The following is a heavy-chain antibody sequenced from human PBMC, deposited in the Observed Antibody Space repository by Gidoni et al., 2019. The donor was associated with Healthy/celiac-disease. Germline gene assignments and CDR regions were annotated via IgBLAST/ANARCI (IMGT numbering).Heavy chain of an antibody. CDR2: ISGSGGST. CDR3: AKAHRRYYGMDV. J-gene: IGHJ6*02. CDR1: GFPFSSYA. Sequence: EVQLLESGGGLVQPGGSLRLSCAASGFPFSSYAMSWVRQAPGKGLEWVSAISGSGGSTYYADSVKGRFTISRDNSKNTLYLQMNSLRAEDTAVYYCAKAHRRYYGMDVWGQGTTVTVSS. V-gene: IGHV3-23*01. D-gene: IGHD3-16*02.